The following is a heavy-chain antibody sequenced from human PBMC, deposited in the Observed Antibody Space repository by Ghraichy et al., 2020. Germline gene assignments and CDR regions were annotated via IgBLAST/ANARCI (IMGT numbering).Heavy chain of an antibody. D-gene: IGHD3-22*01. J-gene: IGHJ6*02. CDR3: ARVYYDSSGYRSHYYYGMDV. V-gene: IGHV3-48*02. Sequence: GGSLRLSCAASGFTFSSYSMNWVRQAPGKGLEWVSYISSSSSTIYYADSVKGRFTISRDNAKNSLYLQMNSLRDEDTAVYYCARVYYDSSGYRSHYYYGMDVWGQGTTVTVSS. CDR1: GFTFSSYS. CDR2: ISSSSSTI.